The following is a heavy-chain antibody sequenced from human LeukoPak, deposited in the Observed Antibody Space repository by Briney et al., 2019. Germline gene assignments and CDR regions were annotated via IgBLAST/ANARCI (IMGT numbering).Heavy chain of an antibody. CDR3: ARGRRGYSYGYRYYYYYMDV. Sequence: SETLSLTCAVYGGSFSGYYWSWIRQPPGKGLEWIGEINHSGSTNYNPSLKSRVTISVDTSKNQFSLKLSSVTAADTAVYYCARGRRGYSYGYRYYYYYMDVWGKGTTVTVSS. CDR1: GGSFSGYY. J-gene: IGHJ6*03. D-gene: IGHD5-18*01. V-gene: IGHV4-34*01. CDR2: INHSGST.